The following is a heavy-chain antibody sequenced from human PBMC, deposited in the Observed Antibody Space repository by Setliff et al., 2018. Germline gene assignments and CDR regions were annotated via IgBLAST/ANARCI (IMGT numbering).Heavy chain of an antibody. Sequence: GGSLRLSCAASGFTFSSYAMTWVRQAPGKGLEWVASITHDGSKTYILDSVKGRFTISRDNTKNSLYLQMNSLRGEDTAVYHCTRDQDYYGMDVWGQGTTVTVSS. CDR2: ITHDGSKT. V-gene: IGHV3-7*01. CDR1: GFTFSSYA. J-gene: IGHJ6*02. CDR3: TRDQDYYGMDV.